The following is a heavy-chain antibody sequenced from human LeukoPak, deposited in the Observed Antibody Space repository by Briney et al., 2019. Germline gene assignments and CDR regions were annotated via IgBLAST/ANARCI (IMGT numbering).Heavy chain of an antibody. Sequence: PSETLSLTCTVSGGSISSYYWSWIRPPPGKGLEWTGYIYYSGSTNYNPSLKSRVTISVDTSKNQFSLKLSSVTAADTAVYYCARVWNSSGWYVDWFDPWGQGTLVTVSS. D-gene: IGHD6-19*01. V-gene: IGHV4-59*01. CDR1: GGSISSYY. CDR2: IYYSGST. CDR3: ARVWNSSGWYVDWFDP. J-gene: IGHJ5*02.